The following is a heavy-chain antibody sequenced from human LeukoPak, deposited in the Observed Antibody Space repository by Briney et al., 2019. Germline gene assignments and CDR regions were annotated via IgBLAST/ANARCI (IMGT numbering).Heavy chain of an antibody. V-gene: IGHV3-7*01. J-gene: IGHJ6*02. Sequence: GGSLRLSCAASGFTFSSYWMSWVRQAPGKGLEWVANIKQDGSEKYYVDSVKGRFTISRDNAKNSLYLQMNSLRAEDTAVYYCAREGGSSWTYYYYCYGMDVWGQGTTVTVSS. D-gene: IGHD6-13*01. CDR2: IKQDGSEK. CDR1: GFTFSSYW. CDR3: AREGGSSWTYYYYCYGMDV.